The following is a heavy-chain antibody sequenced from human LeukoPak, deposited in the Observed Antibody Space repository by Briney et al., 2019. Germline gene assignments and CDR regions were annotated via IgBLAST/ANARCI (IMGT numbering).Heavy chain of an antibody. Sequence: PGRFLRLSCAASGFTFSSYAMHWVRQAPGKGLEWVAVISYDGSNKYYADSVKGRFTISRDNSKNTLYLQMNSLRAEDTAVYYCARDRVNIGSYYFDYWGQGTLVTVSS. CDR3: ARDRVNIGSYYFDY. V-gene: IGHV3-30*01. D-gene: IGHD2/OR15-2a*01. CDR1: GFTFSSYA. CDR2: ISYDGSNK. J-gene: IGHJ4*02.